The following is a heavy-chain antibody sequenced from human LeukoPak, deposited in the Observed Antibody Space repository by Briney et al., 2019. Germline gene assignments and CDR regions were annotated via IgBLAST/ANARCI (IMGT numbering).Heavy chain of an antibody. Sequence: GGSLRLSCAASGFIFGDYGMYWVRQAPGKGLEWVSGINWNSDRIGYADSVKGRFTISRDNAKNSLYMQMNSVGAEDTALYYCARASYYYDTSGLGAFDVWGQRTTVIVSS. D-gene: IGHD3-22*01. CDR2: INWNSDRI. V-gene: IGHV3-9*01. CDR3: ARASYYYDTSGLGAFDV. CDR1: GFIFGDYG. J-gene: IGHJ3*01.